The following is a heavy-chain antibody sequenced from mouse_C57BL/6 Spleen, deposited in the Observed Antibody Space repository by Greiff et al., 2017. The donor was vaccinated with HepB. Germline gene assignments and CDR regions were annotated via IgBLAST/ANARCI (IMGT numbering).Heavy chain of an antibody. CDR2: IYPRSGNT. D-gene: IGHD2-3*01. CDR1: GYTFTSYG. CDR3: ARRWFPYYFDY. J-gene: IGHJ2*01. V-gene: IGHV1-81*01. Sequence: ESGAELARPGASVKLSCKASGYTFTSYGISWVKQRTGQGLEWIGEIYPRSGNTYYNEKFKGKATLTADKSSSTAYMELRSLTSEDSAVYFCARRWFPYYFDYWGQGTTLTVSS.